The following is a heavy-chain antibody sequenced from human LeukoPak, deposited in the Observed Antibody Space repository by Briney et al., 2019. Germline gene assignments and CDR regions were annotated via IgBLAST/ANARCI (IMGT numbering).Heavy chain of an antibody. V-gene: IGHV4-39*06. CDR1: GGSISSSSYY. J-gene: IGHJ4*02. D-gene: IGHD4-23*01. CDR2: IYYSGST. Sequence: SETLSLTCTVSGGSISSSSYYWGWIRQPPGNGLEWIGSIYYSGSTYYNPSLKSRVTISVDTSKNQFPLKLSSVTAADTAVYYCARSPKDYGGNSKFDYWGQGTLVTVSS. CDR3: ARSPKDYGGNSKFDY.